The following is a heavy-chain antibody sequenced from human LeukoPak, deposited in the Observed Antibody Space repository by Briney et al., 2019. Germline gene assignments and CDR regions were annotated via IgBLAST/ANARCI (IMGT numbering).Heavy chain of an antibody. CDR3: ARTKDCSSTSCYGAEFDY. V-gene: IGHV3-48*03. Sequence: PGGSLRLSCAASGFTFSSYEMNWVRQAPGKGLEWVSYISSSGSTIYYADSVRGRFTISRDNAKNTLYLQMNSLRAEDTAVYYCARTKDCSSTSCYGAEFDYWGQRTLVSVSS. CDR1: GFTFSSYE. D-gene: IGHD2-2*01. J-gene: IGHJ4*02. CDR2: ISSSGSTI.